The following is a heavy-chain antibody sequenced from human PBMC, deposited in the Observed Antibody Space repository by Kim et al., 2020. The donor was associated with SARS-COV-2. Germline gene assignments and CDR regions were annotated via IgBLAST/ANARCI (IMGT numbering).Heavy chain of an antibody. Sequence: TRYAPKFLGGVTMTSDTSTSTVYMELSSLRSEDTAVYYCARGGPTEPFDYWGQGTLVTVSS. CDR3: ARGGPTEPFDY. V-gene: IGHV1-46*01. D-gene: IGHD3-16*01. CDR2: T. J-gene: IGHJ4*02.